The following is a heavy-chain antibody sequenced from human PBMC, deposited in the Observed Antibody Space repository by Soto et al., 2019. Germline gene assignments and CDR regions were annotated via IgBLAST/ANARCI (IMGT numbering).Heavy chain of an antibody. Sequence: PSETLSLTCTVSGGSISSYYWSWIRQPPWKGLEWIGYIYYSGSTNYNPSLKSRVTISVDTSKNQFSLKLSSVTAADTAVYYCARGGQTIFGGGGDYYYMDVWGKGTTVTVSS. CDR1: GGSISSYY. D-gene: IGHD3-3*01. J-gene: IGHJ6*03. CDR3: ARGGQTIFGGGGDYYYMDV. V-gene: IGHV4-59*01. CDR2: IYYSGST.